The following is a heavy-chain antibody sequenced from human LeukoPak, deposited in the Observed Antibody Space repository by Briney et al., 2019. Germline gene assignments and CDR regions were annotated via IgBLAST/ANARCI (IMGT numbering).Heavy chain of an antibody. Sequence: SVKVSCKASGGTFSSYAISWVRQAPGHGLEWMGGIIPIFGTANYAQKFQGRVTITADKSTSTAYMELSSLRSEDTAVYYCARSKTPPDAFDIWGQGTMVTVSS. V-gene: IGHV1-69*06. J-gene: IGHJ3*02. CDR2: IIPIFGTA. CDR1: GGTFSSYA. CDR3: ARSKTPPDAFDI.